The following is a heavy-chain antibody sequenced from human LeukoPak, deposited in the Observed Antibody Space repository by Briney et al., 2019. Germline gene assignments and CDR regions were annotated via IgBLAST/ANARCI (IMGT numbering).Heavy chain of an antibody. D-gene: IGHD1-14*01. J-gene: IGHJ4*02. CDR3: ARVNSWTEEPDTGFAY. Sequence: SQTLSLTCAISGDSVSNSRSAWNWIRQSPSRGLEWLGRTYYRSGWYNDYAASVKSRITISPDTSKNQFSLQLNSLTPEDTAVYFCARVNSWTEEPDTGFAYWGQGTLVTVSS. V-gene: IGHV6-1*01. CDR1: GDSVSNSRSA. CDR2: TYYRSGWYN.